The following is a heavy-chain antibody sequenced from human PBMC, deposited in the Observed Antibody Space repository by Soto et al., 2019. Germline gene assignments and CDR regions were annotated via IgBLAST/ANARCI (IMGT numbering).Heavy chain of an antibody. D-gene: IGHD2-15*01. J-gene: IGHJ4*02. CDR2: IHSSGGT. CDR1: GASIKSRNYF. CDR3: GRLAEAATGHTDFDF. V-gene: IGHV4-39*02. Sequence: QLQLQETGPGLVKPSETLSLTCTVSGASIKSRNYFWVWIRQPPGKGLEFVGSIHSSGGTYYNPSLKSRVTVSVDLSNSHFSLSLKSLTATDTAVYYCGRLAEAATGHTDFDFWGQGTLVTVSS.